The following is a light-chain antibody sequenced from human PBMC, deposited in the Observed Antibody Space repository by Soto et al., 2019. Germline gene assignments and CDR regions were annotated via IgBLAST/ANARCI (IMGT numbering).Light chain of an antibody. CDR2: GAS. CDR3: PQYNNLPLT. CDR1: QSVDSN. Sequence: TQPPGSLSLYAGKGATLSCRASQSVDSNLAWYQQKPGQAPRLLIYGASTRPTGIPARFSGSGSGTEFTLTISSLQAEDFAVYYCPQYNNLPLTFGGGAKVDIK. J-gene: IGKJ4*01. V-gene: IGKV3D-15*01.